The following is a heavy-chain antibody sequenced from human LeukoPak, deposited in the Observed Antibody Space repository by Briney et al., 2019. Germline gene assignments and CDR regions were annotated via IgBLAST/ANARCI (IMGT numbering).Heavy chain of an antibody. V-gene: IGHV3-23*01. CDR2: ISGSGGTT. CDR3: PKHGYFHDSSGYSYFDS. Sequence: GGSLRLSCAASGFTFNNFPMSWVRQVPGKGLEWVASISGSGGTTYYAGSVRGRFTISRDNAKKTLFLHMRSLRAEDTALYYCPKHGYFHDSSGYSYFDSWGQGILVSVSS. CDR1: GFTFNNFP. D-gene: IGHD3-22*01. J-gene: IGHJ4*02.